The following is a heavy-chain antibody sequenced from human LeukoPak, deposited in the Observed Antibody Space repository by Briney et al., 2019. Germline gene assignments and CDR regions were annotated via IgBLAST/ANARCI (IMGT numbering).Heavy chain of an antibody. D-gene: IGHD6-13*01. CDR3: AKARGIAAAAYYFDY. CDR1: GFTFDDYA. V-gene: IGHV3-9*01. Sequence: GGSLRLSCAASGFTFDDYAMPWVRQAPGKGLEWVSGISWNSGSIGYADSVKGRFTISRDNAKISLYLQMNSLRAEDTALYYCAKARGIAAAAYYFDYWGQGTLVTVSS. J-gene: IGHJ4*02. CDR2: ISWNSGSI.